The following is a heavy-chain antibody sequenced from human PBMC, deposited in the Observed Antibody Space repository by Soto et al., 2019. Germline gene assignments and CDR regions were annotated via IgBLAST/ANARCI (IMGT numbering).Heavy chain of an antibody. J-gene: IGHJ6*03. V-gene: IGHV3-7*01. CDR2: IKQDGSEK. D-gene: IGHD1-26*01. CDR1: GFTFSSYW. Sequence: GGSLRLSCAASGFTFSSYWMSWVRQAPGKGLEWVTNIKQDGSEKYYVDSVKGRFTISRDNAKNSLYLQMNSLRAEDTAVYYCARAHEDSGYDYYMDVWGKGTTVTVSS. CDR3: ARAHEDSGYDYYMDV.